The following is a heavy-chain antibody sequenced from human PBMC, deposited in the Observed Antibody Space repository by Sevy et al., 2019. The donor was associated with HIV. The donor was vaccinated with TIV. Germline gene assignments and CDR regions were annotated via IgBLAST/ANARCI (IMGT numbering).Heavy chain of an antibody. V-gene: IGHV3-30*03. D-gene: IGHD3-22*01. Sequence: GGSLRLSCAASGFRFSNYAMHWVRQAPGKGLEWVAVISYDGYNKYYADSVKGRFTISRDNSKNTLYLQMDSLRPEDTAVYYCARDRYPTPILGIITTYYYGMDVWGQGTTVTVSS. CDR1: GFRFSNYA. CDR2: ISYDGYNK. J-gene: IGHJ6*02. CDR3: ARDRYPTPILGIITTYYYGMDV.